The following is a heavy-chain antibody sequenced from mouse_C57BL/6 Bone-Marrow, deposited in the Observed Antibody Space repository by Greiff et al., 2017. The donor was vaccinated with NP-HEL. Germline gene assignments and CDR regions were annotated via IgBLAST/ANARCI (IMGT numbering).Heavy chain of an antibody. CDR1: GFTFSDYY. Sequence: EVQLVESEGGLVQPGSSMKLSCTASGFTFSDYYMAWVRQVPEKGLEWVANINYDGSSTYYLDSLKSRFIISTDNSKNILYLQMRRLKSEDTATYYCAREGGLRRRTYAMDYGGQGTAVTVSS. CDR2: INYDGSST. J-gene: IGHJ4*01. V-gene: IGHV5-16*01. D-gene: IGHD2-4*01. CDR3: AREGGLRRRTYAMDY.